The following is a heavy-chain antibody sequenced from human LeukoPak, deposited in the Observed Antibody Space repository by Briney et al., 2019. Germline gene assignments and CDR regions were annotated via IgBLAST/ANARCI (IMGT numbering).Heavy chain of an antibody. CDR3: AKDRAGGSSWYGNQYFQH. J-gene: IGHJ1*01. Sequence: GGSLRLSCAASGFTFSSYAMSWVRQAPGKGLEWVSAISGSGGSTYYADSVKGRFTISRDNSKNTLYLQMNSLRAEDTAVYYCAKDRAGGSSWYGNQYFQHWGQGTLVTVSS. V-gene: IGHV3-23*01. CDR2: ISGSGGST. D-gene: IGHD6-13*01. CDR1: GFTFSSYA.